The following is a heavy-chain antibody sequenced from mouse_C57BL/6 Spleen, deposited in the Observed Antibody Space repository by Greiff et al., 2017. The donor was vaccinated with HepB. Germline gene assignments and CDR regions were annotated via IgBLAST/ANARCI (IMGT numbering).Heavy chain of an antibody. J-gene: IGHJ3*01. CDR3: ARGDYYGSSYVQFAY. CDR1: GYTFTSYW. Sequence: QVQLQQPGAELVKPGASVKLSCKASGYTFTSYWMHWVKQRPGQGLEWIGMIHPNSGSTNYNEKFKRKATLTVDKSSSTAYMQLSSLTSEDSAVYYCARGDYYGSSYVQFAYWGQGTLVTVSA. V-gene: IGHV1-64*01. D-gene: IGHD1-1*01. CDR2: IHPNSGST.